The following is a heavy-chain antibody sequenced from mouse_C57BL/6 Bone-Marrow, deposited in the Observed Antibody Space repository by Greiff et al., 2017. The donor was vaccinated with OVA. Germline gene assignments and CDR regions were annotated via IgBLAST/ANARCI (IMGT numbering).Heavy chain of an antibody. D-gene: IGHD1-1*01. CDR2: IWSGGST. CDR1: GFSLTSYG. J-gene: IGHJ3*01. CDR3: AGPYYYGMAWFAY. Sequence: QVHVKQSGPGLVQPSQSLSITCTVSGFSLTSYGVHWVRQSPGKGLEWLGVIWSGGSTDYNAAFISRLSISKDNSKSQVFFKMNSLQADDTAIYYCAGPYYYGMAWFAYWGQGTLVTVSA. V-gene: IGHV2-2*01.